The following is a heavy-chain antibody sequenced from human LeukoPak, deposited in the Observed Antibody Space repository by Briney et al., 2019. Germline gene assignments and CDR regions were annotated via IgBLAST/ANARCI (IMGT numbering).Heavy chain of an antibody. V-gene: IGHV4-4*07. J-gene: IGHJ3*02. D-gene: IGHD6-13*01. Sequence: SETLSLTCTVSGGSISSYYWSWIRQPAGKGLEWIGRIYTSGSTNYNPSLKSRVTMSVDTSKNQFSLKLSSVTAADTAVYYCARTSHSSSWYAGGFDAFDIWGQGTMVTVSS. CDR3: ARTSHSSSWYAGGFDAFDI. CDR2: IYTSGST. CDR1: GGSISSYY.